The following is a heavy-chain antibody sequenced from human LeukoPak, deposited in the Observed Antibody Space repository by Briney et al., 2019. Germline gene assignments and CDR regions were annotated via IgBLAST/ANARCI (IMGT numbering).Heavy chain of an antibody. J-gene: IGHJ1*01. CDR2: LFYSGNA. CDR3: GIVRAGTSGWPENFED. Sequence: SETLSLTCTVSGGSMCSFYWSWIRQPPGKGLEWIGYLFYSGNANSNPSFNSRVTISADTSKNQFSLRLNSVTAADTAVYYCGIVRAGTSGWPENFEDWGQRTLVTVSS. CDR1: GGSMCSFY. V-gene: IGHV4-59*01. D-gene: IGHD6-19*01.